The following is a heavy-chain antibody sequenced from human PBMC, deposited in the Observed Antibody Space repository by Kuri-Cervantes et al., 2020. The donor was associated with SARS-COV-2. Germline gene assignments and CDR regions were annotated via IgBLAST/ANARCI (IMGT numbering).Heavy chain of an antibody. CDR3: ARVQLGYCSSTSCHYFDY. V-gene: IGHV4-59*12. CDR2: IYYSGST. Sequence: SETLSLTCTVSGGSISSYYWSWIRQPPGKGLEWIGYIYYSGSTNYNPSLKSRVTISVDTSKNQFSLKLSSVTAADTAVYYCARVQLGYCSSTSCHYFDYWGHGNLVHVAS. J-gene: IGHJ4*01. CDR1: GGSISSYY. D-gene: IGHD2-2*01.